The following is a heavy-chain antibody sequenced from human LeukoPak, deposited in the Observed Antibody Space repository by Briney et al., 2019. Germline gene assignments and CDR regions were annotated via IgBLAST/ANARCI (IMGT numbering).Heavy chain of an antibody. CDR2: IYYSGST. V-gene: IGHV4-59*01. Sequence: SETLSLTCTVSGGSISSYYWSWIRQPPGKGLEWIGYIYYSGSTNYDPSLKSRVTISVDTSKNQFSLKLSSVTAADTAVYYCASRIAAAVDFDYWGQGTLVTVSS. D-gene: IGHD6-13*01. J-gene: IGHJ4*02. CDR3: ASRIAAAVDFDY. CDR1: GGSISSYY.